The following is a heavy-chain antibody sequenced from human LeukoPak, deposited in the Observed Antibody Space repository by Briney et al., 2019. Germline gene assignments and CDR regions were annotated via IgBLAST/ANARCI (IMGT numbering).Heavy chain of an antibody. CDR3: ARSYCSTTRCDYMAFGY. V-gene: IGHV2-5*02. CDR1: GFSLSTGVG. J-gene: IGHJ4*02. D-gene: IGHD2-2*01. Sequence: SGPTLVKPTQTLTLTCTFSGFSLSTGVGVGWIRQPPGKALEWLALIYWDDEKRHSPSLKSRLTITKDTSKNQVVLTMTNMDPVDTATYYCARSYCSTTRCDYMAFGYWGQGTLVTVSS. CDR2: IYWDDEK.